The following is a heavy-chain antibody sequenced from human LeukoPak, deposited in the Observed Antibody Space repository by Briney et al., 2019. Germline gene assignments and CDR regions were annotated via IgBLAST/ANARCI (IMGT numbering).Heavy chain of an antibody. J-gene: IGHJ4*02. CDR2: ISAYNGNT. CDR3: ARGAVGMTYTNDNNGFDY. CDR1: GYTFTSYG. V-gene: IGHV1-18*01. D-gene: IGHD2-2*02. Sequence: ASVKVSCKASGYTFTSYGISWVRQAPGQGLEWMGWISAYNGNTNYAQKLQGRVTMTTDTFTSTAYMELRSLRSDDTAVYYCARGAVGMTYTNDNNGFDYWGQGTLVTVSS.